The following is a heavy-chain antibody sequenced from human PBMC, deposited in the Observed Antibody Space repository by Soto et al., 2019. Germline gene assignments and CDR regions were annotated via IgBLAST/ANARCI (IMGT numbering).Heavy chain of an antibody. CDR1: GFTFSNYA. CDR3: ARGDREDTAVVICVGPGEYGVDV. D-gene: IGHD2-15*01. CDR2: ISYNGGNR. V-gene: IGHV3-30*04. Sequence: QVQLVESGGGVVQPGRSLRLSCAASGFTFSNYAMHWVRQAPGKGLECVAVISYNGGNRFYRDYVKGRFTISRDNSKNTVHLQIDDLRYEDAAVYYCARGDREDTAVVICVGPGEYGVDVWGEGTAVTVSS. J-gene: IGHJ6*04.